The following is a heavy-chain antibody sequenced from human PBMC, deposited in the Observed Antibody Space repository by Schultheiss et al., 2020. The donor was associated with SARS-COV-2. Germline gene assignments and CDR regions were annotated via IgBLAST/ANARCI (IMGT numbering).Heavy chain of an antibody. Sequence: SQTLSLTCTVSGGSISSGSYYWSWIRQPAGKGLEWIGRIYTSGSTNYNPSLKSRVTISVDTSKNQFSLKLSSVTAADTAVYYCAKRSSSWPYGMDVWGQGTTVTVSS. J-gene: IGHJ6*02. D-gene: IGHD6-13*01. V-gene: IGHV4-61*02. CDR3: AKRSSSWPYGMDV. CDR1: GGSISSGSYY. CDR2: IYTSGST.